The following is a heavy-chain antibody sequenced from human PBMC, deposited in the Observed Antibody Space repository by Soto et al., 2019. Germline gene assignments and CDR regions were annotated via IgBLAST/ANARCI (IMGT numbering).Heavy chain of an antibody. V-gene: IGHV3-74*01. CDR1: GFPFSSYW. D-gene: IGHD3-22*01. CDR2: INSDGSST. CDR3: ASDYYDSSGHDAFDI. J-gene: IGHJ3*02. Sequence: VGSLRLSCAASGFPFSSYWMHWVRHVPGKGLVWVSRINSDGSSTSYADSVKGRFTISRDNAKNTLYLQMNSLRAEDTAVYYCASDYYDSSGHDAFDIWGQGTMVTVSS.